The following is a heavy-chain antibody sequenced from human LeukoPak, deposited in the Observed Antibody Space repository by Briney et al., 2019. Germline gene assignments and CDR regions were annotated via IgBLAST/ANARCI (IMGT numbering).Heavy chain of an antibody. CDR1: GFTFSSYG. CDR2: ISYDGSNR. Sequence: GGSLRLSCAASGFTFSSYGMHWVRQAPGKGLEWVAVISYDGSNRYYADSVKGRFTISRDNSKNTLYLQMNSLRAEDTAVYYCAKWRIWASSTSRDDFDYWGQGTLVTVSS. D-gene: IGHD2-2*01. V-gene: IGHV3-30*18. CDR3: AKWRIWASSTSRDDFDY. J-gene: IGHJ4*02.